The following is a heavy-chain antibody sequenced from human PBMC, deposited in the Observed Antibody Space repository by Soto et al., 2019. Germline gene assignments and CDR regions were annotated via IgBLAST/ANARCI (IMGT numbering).Heavy chain of an antibody. V-gene: IGHV3-30-3*01. J-gene: IGHJ4*02. D-gene: IGHD1-26*01. Sequence: GGSLRLSCAASGFTFSSYAMHWVRQAPGKGLEWVAVISYDGSNKYYADSVKGRFTISRDNSKNTLYLQMNSLRAEDTAVYYCARDRGATIFRGIDYWGQGTLVTVSS. CDR1: GFTFSSYA. CDR2: ISYDGSNK. CDR3: ARDRGATIFRGIDY.